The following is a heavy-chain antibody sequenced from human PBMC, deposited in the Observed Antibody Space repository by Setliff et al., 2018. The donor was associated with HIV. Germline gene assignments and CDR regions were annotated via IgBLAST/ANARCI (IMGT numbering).Heavy chain of an antibody. Sequence: GGSLRLSCEVSGLAFKSYWMHWVRQAPGEGLEWVARIDIGGSRTNYADSVKGRFSISRDNAKNTLYLQMNDLTVDDTGVYYCGREYYGILTGYHLDHWGQRTLGT. CDR3: GREYYGILTGYHLDH. CDR1: GLAFKSYW. D-gene: IGHD3-9*01. J-gene: IGHJ4*02. CDR2: IDIGGSRT. V-gene: IGHV3-74*01.